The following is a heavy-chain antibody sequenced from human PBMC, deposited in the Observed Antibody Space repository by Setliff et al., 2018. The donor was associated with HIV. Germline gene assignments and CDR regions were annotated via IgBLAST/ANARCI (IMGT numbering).Heavy chain of an antibody. CDR3: TKNLYRSPWSPLDY. Sequence: GGSLRLSCAASGFTFSTYAMTWVRQAPGRGLEWVSVISGSGDTTYYSDSVKGRFTISRDNSKNTLYLQMNSLRAEDTAVFYCTKNLYRSPWSPLDYWGQGTLVTVSS. V-gene: IGHV3-23*01. CDR2: ISGSGDTT. D-gene: IGHD6-19*01. CDR1: GFTFSTYA. J-gene: IGHJ4*02.